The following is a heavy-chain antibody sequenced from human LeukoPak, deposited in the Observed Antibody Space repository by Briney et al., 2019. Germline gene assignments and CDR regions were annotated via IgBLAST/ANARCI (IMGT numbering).Heavy chain of an antibody. CDR3: ARDGSGWSRDY. CDR2: IYTSGST. V-gene: IGHV4-61*02. J-gene: IGHJ4*02. Sequence: SQTLSLTCTVSGGSISSGSYYWSWIRQPAGKGLEWIGRIYTSGSTNYNPSLKSRVTISVDTSKNQFSLKLSSVTAADTAVYYCARDGSGWSRDYWGQGTLVTVSS. D-gene: IGHD6-19*01. CDR1: GGSISSGSYY.